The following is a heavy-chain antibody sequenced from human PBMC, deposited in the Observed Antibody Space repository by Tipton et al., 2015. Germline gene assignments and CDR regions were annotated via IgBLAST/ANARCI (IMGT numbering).Heavy chain of an antibody. J-gene: IGHJ5*02. Sequence: TLSLTCAVSGGTISSSSYYWSWIRQPPGKGLEWIGYIFHSGSTSYNPSLRSRVFISIDTSKNQFSLKLNSVTAADTAVYYCARGGAGYYYDSVGYLSWGQGTLVTVSS. D-gene: IGHD3-22*01. CDR3: ARGGAGYYYDSVGYLS. V-gene: IGHV4-61*01. CDR1: GGTISSSSYY. CDR2: IFHSGST.